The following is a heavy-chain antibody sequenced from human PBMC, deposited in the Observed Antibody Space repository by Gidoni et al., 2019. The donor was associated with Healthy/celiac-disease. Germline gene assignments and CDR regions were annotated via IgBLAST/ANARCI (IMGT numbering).Heavy chain of an antibody. J-gene: IGHJ3*02. Sequence: EVQLVESGGGLVQPGGSLRLSCAASGFTFSSYDMHWVRQATGKGLEWVSAIGTAGDTYYPGSVKGRFTISRENAKNSLYLQMNSLRAGDTAVYYCARGKRGNHSLYDFWGGAAFDIWGQGAMVTVSS. V-gene: IGHV3-13*01. CDR1: GFTFSSYD. D-gene: IGHD3-3*01. CDR3: ARGKRGNHSLYDFWGGAAFDI. CDR2: IGTAGDT.